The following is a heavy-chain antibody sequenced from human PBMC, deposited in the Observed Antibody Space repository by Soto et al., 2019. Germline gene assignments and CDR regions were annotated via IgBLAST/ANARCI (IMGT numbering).Heavy chain of an antibody. J-gene: IGHJ3*01. CDR3: ARPASGGSRDAFDV. CDR1: GYKFTTFW. Sequence: RGESLKISCKASGYKFTTFWLNWVRQTPGKGLEWLGRIDPTDSFTNYSPPFEGHVTISVDRSISTAYLQWNSLQAPDTAIYYCARPASGGSRDAFDVWGQGTTVTVSS. V-gene: IGHV5-10-1*01. CDR2: IDPTDSFT. D-gene: IGHD2-15*01.